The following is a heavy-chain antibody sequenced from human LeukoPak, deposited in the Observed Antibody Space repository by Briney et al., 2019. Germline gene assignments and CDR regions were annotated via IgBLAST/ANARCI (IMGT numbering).Heavy chain of an antibody. J-gene: IGHJ4*02. D-gene: IGHD3-10*01. V-gene: IGHV3-23*01. CDR3: ASSGGNGIHDY. Sequence: PGGSLRLSCAASGFTFSSYGMSWVRQAPGKGLEWVSAISGSGGSTYYADSVKGRFTISSDNSKDTLYLQMNSLRAEDTAVYYYASSGGNGIHDYWGQGTLVTVSS. CDR1: GFTFSSYG. CDR2: ISGSGGST.